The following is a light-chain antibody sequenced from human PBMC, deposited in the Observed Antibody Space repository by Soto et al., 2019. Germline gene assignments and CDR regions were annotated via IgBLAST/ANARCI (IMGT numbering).Light chain of an antibody. CDR2: EVS. CDR1: SSDVGGYNF. CDR3: TSYAGSNIPVV. V-gene: IGLV2-8*01. Sequence: QSVLTQPPSASGSPGQSVTISCTGTSSDVGGYNFVSWYQQHPGKAPKLMIYEVSKRPSGVPDRFSGPKSGNTASLTVSGLQADDEADYYCTSYAGSNIPVVFGGGTQLTVL. J-gene: IGLJ2*01.